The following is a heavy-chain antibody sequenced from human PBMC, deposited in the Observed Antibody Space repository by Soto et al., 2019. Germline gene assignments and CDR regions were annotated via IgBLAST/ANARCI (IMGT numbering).Heavy chain of an antibody. Sequence: ASVKVSCKASGYTFTSYGISWVRQAPGQGLEWMGWISAYNGNTNYAQKLQGRVTMTTDTSTSTAYMELRSLRSDDTAVYYCARILGSSWDVVSGWFDPWGQGTLVTVSS. V-gene: IGHV1-18*01. D-gene: IGHD6-13*01. CDR3: ARILGSSWDVVSGWFDP. CDR1: GYTFTSYG. J-gene: IGHJ5*02. CDR2: ISAYNGNT.